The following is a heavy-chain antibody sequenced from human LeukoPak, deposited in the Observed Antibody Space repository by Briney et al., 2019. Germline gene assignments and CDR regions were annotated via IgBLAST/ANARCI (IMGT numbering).Heavy chain of an antibody. CDR1: GFTFSSYG. CDR3: ARLRYTAAYDL. CDR2: ISYDGSNK. V-gene: IGHV3-33*05. D-gene: IGHD3-16*02. Sequence: GGSLRLSCAASGFTFSSYGMHWVRQAPGKGLEWVAVISYDGSNKYYADSVKGRFTISRDNSKNTLYLQMNSLRAEDTAVYYCARLRYTAAYDLWGQGTMVTVSS. J-gene: IGHJ3*01.